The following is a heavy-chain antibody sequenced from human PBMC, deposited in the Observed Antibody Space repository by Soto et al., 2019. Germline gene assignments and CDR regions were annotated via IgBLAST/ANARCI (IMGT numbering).Heavy chain of an antibody. CDR1: GFTFSSYG. V-gene: IGHV3-33*01. CDR3: ARGRLGYCSSTSCYTNYYFDY. D-gene: IGHD2-2*02. J-gene: IGHJ4*02. Sequence: GSLRLSCAASGFTFSSYGMHWVRQAPGKGLEWVAVIWYDGSNKYYADSVKGRFTISRDNSKNTLYLQMNSLRAEDTAVYYCARGRLGYCSSTSCYTNYYFDYWGQGTLVTVSS. CDR2: IWYDGSNK.